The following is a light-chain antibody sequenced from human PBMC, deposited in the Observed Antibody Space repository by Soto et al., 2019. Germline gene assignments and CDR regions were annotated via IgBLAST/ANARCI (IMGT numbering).Light chain of an antibody. Sequence: EIVLTQSPATLSLSPGERATLSCRASQSVSIYLAWYQQKPDQAPRLLIYDASNRATGIPARFSGSGSGTDFTLTISSLEPGDFAVYSCQQRSNWPWTFGQGTKVEIK. V-gene: IGKV3-11*01. CDR2: DAS. CDR1: QSVSIY. CDR3: QQRSNWPWT. J-gene: IGKJ1*01.